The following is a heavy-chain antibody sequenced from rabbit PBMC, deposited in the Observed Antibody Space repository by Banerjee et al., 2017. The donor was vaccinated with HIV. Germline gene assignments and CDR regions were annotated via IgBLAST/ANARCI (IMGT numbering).Heavy chain of an antibody. J-gene: IGHJ6*01. Sequence: QEQLVESGGGLVQPEGSLTLTCTASGFSFSSSYWICWVRQAPGKGLEWIGCIYAGSSDSTYYANWAKGRFTISKTSSTAVTLQMTSLTAADTATYFCANYGGFGAYGYLWGPGTLVTVS. CDR1: GFSFSSSYW. V-gene: IGHV1S45*01. CDR3: ANYGGFGAYGYL. CDR2: IYAGSSDST. D-gene: IGHD6-1*01.